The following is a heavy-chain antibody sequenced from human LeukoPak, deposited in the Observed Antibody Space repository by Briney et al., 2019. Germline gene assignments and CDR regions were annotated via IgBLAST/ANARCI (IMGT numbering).Heavy chain of an antibody. CDR3: ARETDMDV. Sequence: SETLSLTSAVYGGSFSGYYWSWIRQPPGKGLEWIGEINHSGSTNYNPSLKSRVTISVDTSKNQFSLKLSSVTAADTAVYYCARETDMDVWGKGTTVTVSS. CDR1: GGSFSGYY. D-gene: IGHD1-1*01. V-gene: IGHV4-34*01. J-gene: IGHJ6*03. CDR2: INHSGST.